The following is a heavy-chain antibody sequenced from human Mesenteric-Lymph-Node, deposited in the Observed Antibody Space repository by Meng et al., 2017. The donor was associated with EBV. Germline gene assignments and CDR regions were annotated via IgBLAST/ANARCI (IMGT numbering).Heavy chain of an antibody. V-gene: IGHV2-5*02. CDR3: AHKDDVRDGAPFDS. D-gene: IGHD3-10*02. J-gene: IGHJ4*02. Sequence: QLTLKEYGPTLAKPTQTLMLTCSFSGFSLNTGGVGVGWIRQPPGKALEWLALIYWDDDKRYNPSLKTRLTITKDTSKNQVVLTMTNMDPVDTATYYCAHKDDVRDGAPFDSWGQGTLVTVSS. CDR1: GFSLNTGGVG. CDR2: IYWDDDK.